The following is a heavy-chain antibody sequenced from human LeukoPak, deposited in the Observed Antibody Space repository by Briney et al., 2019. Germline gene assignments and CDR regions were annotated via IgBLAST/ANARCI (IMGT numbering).Heavy chain of an antibody. V-gene: IGHV5-10-1*01. CDR1: GYSFTSYW. Sequence: GESLKISCKGSGYSFTSYWISWVRQMPGKGLEWMGRIDPSDSYTNYSPSFQGHVTISADKSISTAYLQWSSLKASDTAMYYCAGEPLAVAGTGDYYYGMDVWGQGTTVTVSS. J-gene: IGHJ6*02. CDR3: AGEPLAVAGTGDYYYGMDV. CDR2: IDPSDSYT. D-gene: IGHD6-19*01.